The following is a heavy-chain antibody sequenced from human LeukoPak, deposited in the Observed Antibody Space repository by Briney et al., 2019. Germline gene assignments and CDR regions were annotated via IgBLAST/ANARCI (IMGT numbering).Heavy chain of an antibody. Sequence: PGGSLRLSCEVSGFSFSNFAMSWVRQAAGKGLEWVANINQGESEKYYVDSVKGRFTISRDNAKNSLYLQMNSLRAEDTAVYYCARDYHYYMDVWGKGTTVTVSS. J-gene: IGHJ6*03. CDR1: GFSFSNFA. CDR2: INQGESEK. V-gene: IGHV3-7*01. CDR3: ARDYHYYMDV.